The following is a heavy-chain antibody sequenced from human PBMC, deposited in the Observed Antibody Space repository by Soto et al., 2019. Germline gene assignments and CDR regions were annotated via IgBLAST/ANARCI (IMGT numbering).Heavy chain of an antibody. CDR3: AKKVNSGPGSQYFDY. V-gene: IGHV4-31*03. J-gene: IGHJ4*02. Sequence: SETLSLTCTVSGGSISTGGYYWSWIRQHPGKGLEWIGYIYYSGSSSYNLSLKGRLTISVDTSKNQFSLKLSSVTAADTAVYYCAKKVNSGPGSQYFDYWGQGTLVTVSS. CDR1: GGSISTGGYY. D-gene: IGHD3-10*01. CDR2: IYYSGSS.